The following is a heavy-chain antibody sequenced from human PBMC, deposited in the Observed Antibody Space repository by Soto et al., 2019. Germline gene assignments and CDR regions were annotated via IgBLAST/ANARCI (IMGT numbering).Heavy chain of an antibody. J-gene: IGHJ6*02. D-gene: IGHD1-26*01. CDR2: ISYDGSNK. V-gene: IGHV3-30-3*01. Sequence: GWSLRLSCAASGFTFSSYAMHWVRQAPGKGLEWVAVISYDGSNKYYADSVRGRFTISRDNSKNTLYLQMNGLGAEDTAVYYCVKGSSAVWESLTGVLDVCGQGTTVTLSS. CDR3: VKGSSAVWESLTGVLDV. CDR1: GFTFSSYA.